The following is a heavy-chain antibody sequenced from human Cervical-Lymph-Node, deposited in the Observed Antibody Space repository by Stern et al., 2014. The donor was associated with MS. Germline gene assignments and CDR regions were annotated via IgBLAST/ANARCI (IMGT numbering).Heavy chain of an antibody. J-gene: IGHJ5*02. CDR2: IFPVFGTP. V-gene: IGHV1-69*01. CDR1: LGTFSKFP. Sequence: QVQLLESGAEVTNPGSSVQVSCTSSLGTFSKFPSRLVRQAPGQVLACLVGIFPVFGTPTYAQEFRGRVTITADVSTSTVYMELSSLRSDDTAVYYCALSSETSDRWYSLGYDLWGQGTLVTVSS. D-gene: IGHD6-13*01. CDR3: ALSSETSDRWYSLGYDL.